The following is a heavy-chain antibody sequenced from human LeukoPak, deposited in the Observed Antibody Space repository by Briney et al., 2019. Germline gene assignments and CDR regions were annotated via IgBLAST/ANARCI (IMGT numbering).Heavy chain of an antibody. CDR2: IIPIFGTA. V-gene: IGHV1-69*13. Sequence: SVKVSCKASGGTFSSYAISWVRQAPGQGLEWMGGIIPIFGTANYAQKLQGRVTITADESTSTAYMELSSLRSEDTAVYYCARDLISAAGTFDYWGQGTLVTVSS. J-gene: IGHJ4*02. D-gene: IGHD6-13*01. CDR1: GGTFSSYA. CDR3: ARDLISAAGTFDY.